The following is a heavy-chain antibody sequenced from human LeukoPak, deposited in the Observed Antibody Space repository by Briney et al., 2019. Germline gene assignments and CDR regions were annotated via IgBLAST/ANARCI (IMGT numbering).Heavy chain of an antibody. D-gene: IGHD3-3*02. J-gene: IGHJ5*02. CDR3: ARRVISEFSIDKGNWLDP. CDR2: ILSSGST. CDR1: GGSISNYY. V-gene: IGHV4-4*09. Sequence: PSETLSLTCTVSGGSISNYYWNWIRQSPGKGLEWIGYILSSGSTHHNPSLTSRISLSVDTSKNQFSLKLSSVTAADTAVYYCARRVISEFSIDKGNWLDPWGQGTLVTVSP.